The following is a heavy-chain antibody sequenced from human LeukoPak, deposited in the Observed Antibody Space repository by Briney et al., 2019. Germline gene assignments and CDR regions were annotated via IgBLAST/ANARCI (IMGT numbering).Heavy chain of an antibody. CDR1: GFTFSSQN. D-gene: IGHD6-13*01. Sequence: GGSLRLSCAASGFTFSSQNMNWVRPAPGKGLEWLAYISSSSGTIYYADSVKGRFTISRDNAKNSLYLQMNSLRAEDTAVYYCARGAGSSWFAYWGQGTLVTVSS. J-gene: IGHJ5*01. V-gene: IGHV3-48*04. CDR2: ISSSSGTI. CDR3: ARGAGSSWFAY.